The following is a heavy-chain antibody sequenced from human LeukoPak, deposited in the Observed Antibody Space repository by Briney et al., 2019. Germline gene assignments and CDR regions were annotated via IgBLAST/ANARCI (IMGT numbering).Heavy chain of an antibody. V-gene: IGHV5-51*01. CDR1: GYSFTSYW. CDR3: ARQGGAAAGTNYYYYMDV. Sequence: GESLKISCKGSGYSFTSYWIGWVRQMPGKGLEWMGIIYPGDSDTRYSPSFQGQVTISADKSISTAYLQWSSLKASDTAMYYCARQGGAAAGTNYYYYMDVWGKGTTVTVSS. J-gene: IGHJ6*03. CDR2: IYPGDSDT. D-gene: IGHD6-13*01.